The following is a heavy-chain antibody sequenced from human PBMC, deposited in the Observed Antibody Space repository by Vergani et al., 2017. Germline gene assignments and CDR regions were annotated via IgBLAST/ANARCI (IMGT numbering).Heavy chain of an antibody. Sequence: QVQLQESGPGLVKPSQTLSLPCTASGGSISSGSYSWSWIRQPAGQGLEWIGRIYTSGTTNYNPYRKSRVTISVYSSMNQYSLKLSSAPAVDRAGYYCAGGERSTRVRYGSGHGIDNWGQGTMVIVSS. J-gene: IGHJ3*02. V-gene: IGHV4-61*02. CDR2: IYTSGTT. CDR1: GGSISSGSYS. D-gene: IGHD3-10*01. CDR3: AGGERSTRVRYGSGHGIDN.